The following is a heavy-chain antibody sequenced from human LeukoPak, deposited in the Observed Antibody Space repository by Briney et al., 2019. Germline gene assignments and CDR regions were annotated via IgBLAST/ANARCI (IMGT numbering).Heavy chain of an antibody. CDR3: AKDYYYDSSGYYDY. J-gene: IGHJ4*02. D-gene: IGHD3-22*01. CDR2: IRYDGSNK. V-gene: IGHV3-30*02. CDR1: GFTFSSYG. Sequence: GGSLRLSCAASGFTFSSYGMHWVRQAPGKWLEWVAFIRYDGSNKYYADSVKGRFTISRDNSKNTLYLQMNSLRAEDTAVYYCAKDYYYDSSGYYDYWGQGTLVTVSS.